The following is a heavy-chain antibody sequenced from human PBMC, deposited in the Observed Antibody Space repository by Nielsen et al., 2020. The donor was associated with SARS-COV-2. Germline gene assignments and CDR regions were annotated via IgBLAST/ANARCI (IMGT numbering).Heavy chain of an antibody. J-gene: IGHJ4*02. CDR1: RTIFTSCY. Sequence: ASVKVSCKASRTIFTSCYIHWVRQAPGQGLEWVGWINPGNGDTKYSQRFQGRVSLTTDTPATTAYMELGSLRSEDTAVYFCARGNCSGTTCYGLDYWGQGTLVSVSS. CDR3: ARGNCSGTTCYGLDY. D-gene: IGHD2-15*01. V-gene: IGHV1-3*01. CDR2: INPGNGDT.